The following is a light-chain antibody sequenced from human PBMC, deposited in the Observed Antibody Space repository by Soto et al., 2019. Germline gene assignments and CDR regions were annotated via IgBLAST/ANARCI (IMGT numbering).Light chain of an antibody. CDR1: QNVFSNSNNKNC. J-gene: IGKJ1*01. CDR2: WAS. Sequence: DIVMTQSPDSLAVSLGERATINCKSSQNVFSNSNNKNCIAWYQQKSGQPPKLLIYWASSRESGVPDRFSGGGSGTDFTLTISSLQAEDVATYYCQHYYSIPWTFGQGTRVEIK. CDR3: QHYYSIPWT. V-gene: IGKV4-1*01.